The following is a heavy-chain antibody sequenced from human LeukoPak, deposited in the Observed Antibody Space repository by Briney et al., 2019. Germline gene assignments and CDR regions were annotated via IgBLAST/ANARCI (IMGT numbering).Heavy chain of an antibody. V-gene: IGHV1-18*01. Sequence: ASVTVSCKASGYTFTSYGISWVRQAPGQGLEWMGWISAYNGNTNYAQKLQGRVTMTTDTSTSTAYMELRSLRSDDTAVYYCARDRPYSSGWYGRSGFDPWGQGTLVTVSS. J-gene: IGHJ5*02. CDR1: GYTFTSYG. CDR2: ISAYNGNT. D-gene: IGHD6-19*01. CDR3: ARDRPYSSGWYGRSGFDP.